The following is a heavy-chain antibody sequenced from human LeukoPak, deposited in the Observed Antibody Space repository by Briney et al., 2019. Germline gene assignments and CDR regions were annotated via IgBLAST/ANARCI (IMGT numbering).Heavy chain of an antibody. CDR3: ARGPISSIAARPPAKKYYFDY. D-gene: IGHD6-6*01. CDR1: GGTFSSQA. V-gene: IGHV1-8*02. J-gene: IGHJ4*02. CDR2: MNPNSGNT. Sequence: ASVKVSCKASGGTFSSQAINWVRQATGQGLEWMGWMNPNSGNTGYAQKFQGRVTMTRNTSISTAYMELSSLRSEDTAVYYCARGPISSIAARPPAKKYYFDYWGQGTLVTVSS.